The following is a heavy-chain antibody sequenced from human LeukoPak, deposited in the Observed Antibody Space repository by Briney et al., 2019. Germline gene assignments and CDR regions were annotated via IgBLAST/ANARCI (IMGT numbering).Heavy chain of an antibody. J-gene: IGHJ4*02. V-gene: IGHV6-1*01. CDR1: GDSVFPSYCA. D-gene: IGHD3-22*01. CDR3: AKEDYDSTACSFDY. Sequence: SQTLSQISANCGDSVFPSYCACNLIRQSPSRGLEWLGRTYYRSKWYNDYAVSVKSRITINPDTSKHQSSLQLNSVAPEGTAVYYCAKEDYDSTACSFDYWGQGTMVTVSS. CDR2: TYYRSKWYN.